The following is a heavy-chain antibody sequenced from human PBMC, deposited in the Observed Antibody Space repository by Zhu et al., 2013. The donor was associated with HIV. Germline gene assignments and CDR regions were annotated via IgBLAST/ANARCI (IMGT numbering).Heavy chain of an antibody. CDR3: ARDIPIVGATTTYWFDP. Sequence: QVQLVQSGAEVKKPGSSVKVSCKASGGTFSSYAISWVRQAPGQGLEWMGGIIPIFGTANYAQKFQGRVTITADESTSTAYMELSSLRSEDTAVYYCARDIPIVGATTTYWFDPWGQGTLVTVSS. J-gene: IGHJ5*02. CDR1: GGTFSSYA. V-gene: IGHV1-69*01. CDR2: IIPIFGTA. D-gene: IGHD1-26*01.